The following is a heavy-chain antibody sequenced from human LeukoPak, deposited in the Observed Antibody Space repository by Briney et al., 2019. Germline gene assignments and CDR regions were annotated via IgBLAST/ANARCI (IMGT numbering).Heavy chain of an antibody. V-gene: IGHV3-30*04. CDR2: VSPDGSDA. CDR3: ARQASAIRYFHLYLDV. J-gene: IGHJ6*03. D-gene: IGHD3-16*02. Sequence: GGSLRLSCAASGFVFSNHPLHWVRQAPGTGLEWVAVVSPDGSDASYANSVKGRFTVSRDTSTNTLDLQMRSLRVEDTAVYYCARQASAIRYFHLYLDVWGKGATVTVSS. CDR1: GFVFSNHP.